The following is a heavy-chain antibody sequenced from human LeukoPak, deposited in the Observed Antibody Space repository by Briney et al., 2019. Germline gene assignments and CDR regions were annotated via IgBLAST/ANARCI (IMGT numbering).Heavy chain of an antibody. CDR1: GGSISSDY. Sequence: SETLSLTCTVSGGSISSDYWSWIRQPPGEGLGWIGDISYSGTTNYNPSLKSRVTISVDTSKNQFSLRLSSVTAADTALYYCARRLTTRSYYFDYWGQGTLVTVSS. CDR2: ISYSGTT. D-gene: IGHD3-16*01. V-gene: IGHV4-59*01. CDR3: ARRLTTRSYYFDY. J-gene: IGHJ4*02.